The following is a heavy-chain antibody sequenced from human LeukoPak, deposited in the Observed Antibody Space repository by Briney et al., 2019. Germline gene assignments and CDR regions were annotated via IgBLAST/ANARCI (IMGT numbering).Heavy chain of an antibody. J-gene: IGHJ4*02. CDR2: INPNSGGT. V-gene: IGHV1-2*02. Sequence: GASVKVSCKASGYTFTGYYMHWVRQAPGQGLEWMGWINPNSGGTNYAQKFQGRVTMTRDTSISTAYMELSRLRSDDTAVYYSARVGYCSDTSCSSYYFDYWGQGTLVTVSS. CDR3: ARVGYCSDTSCSSYYFDY. CDR1: GYTFTGYY. D-gene: IGHD2-2*03.